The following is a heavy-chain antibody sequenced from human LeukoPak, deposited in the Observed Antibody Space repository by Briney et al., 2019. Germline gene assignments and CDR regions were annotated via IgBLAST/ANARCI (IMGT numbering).Heavy chain of an antibody. D-gene: IGHD5-12*01. J-gene: IGHJ4*02. CDR2: VSGSGGIT. CDR3: AKTIVATAPIYYFDY. V-gene: IGHV3-23*01. CDR1: GFTFSSYV. Sequence: PGGSLRLSCAASGFTFSSYVIRWVRQAPGKGLEWVSAVSGSGGITYYADSVKGRFTISRDNSKNTLYLQMNSLRAEDTAVYYCAKTIVATAPIYYFDYWGQGTLVTVSS.